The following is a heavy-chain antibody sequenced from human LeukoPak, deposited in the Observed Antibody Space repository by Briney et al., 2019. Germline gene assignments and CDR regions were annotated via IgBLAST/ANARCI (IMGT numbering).Heavy chain of an antibody. D-gene: IGHD3-22*01. CDR3: ARDYYDSSGYSYDAFDI. Sequence: SETLSLTCTVSGGSISSYYWSWIRQPAGKGLEWIGRIYTSGSTNYNPSLKSRVTMSVDMSKNQFSLKLSSVTAADTAVYYCARDYYDSSGYSYDAFDIWGQGTMVTVSS. CDR2: IYTSGST. V-gene: IGHV4-4*07. J-gene: IGHJ3*02. CDR1: GGSISSYY.